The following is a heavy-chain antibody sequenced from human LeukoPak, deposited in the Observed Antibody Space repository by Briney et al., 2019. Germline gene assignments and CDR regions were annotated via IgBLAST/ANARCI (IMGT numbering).Heavy chain of an antibody. V-gene: IGHV1-8*01. Sequence: ASVKVSCKASGYTFTSYDINWVRQATGQGLEWMGWMNPNSGNTGYAQKFQGRVTMTRNTSISTAYMELSSLRSEDTAVYYCARFLTHCSSTSCYLGGWFDPWDQGTLVTVSS. CDR1: GYTFTSYD. CDR3: ARFLTHCSSTSCYLGGWFDP. D-gene: IGHD2-2*01. J-gene: IGHJ5*02. CDR2: MNPNSGNT.